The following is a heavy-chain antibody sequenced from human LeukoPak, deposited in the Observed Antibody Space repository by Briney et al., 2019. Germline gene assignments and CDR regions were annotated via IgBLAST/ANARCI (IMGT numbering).Heavy chain of an antibody. CDR3: AKEGDYYDSSGYLTPNFDY. V-gene: IGHV3-23*01. Sequence: GGSLRLSCAASGFTFSSYAMSWVRQAPRKGLEWVSAISGSGGSTYYADSVKGRFTISRDNSKNTLYLQMNSLRAEDTAVYYCAKEGDYYDSSGYLTPNFDYWGQGTLVTVSS. J-gene: IGHJ4*02. D-gene: IGHD3-22*01. CDR1: GFTFSSYA. CDR2: ISGSGGST.